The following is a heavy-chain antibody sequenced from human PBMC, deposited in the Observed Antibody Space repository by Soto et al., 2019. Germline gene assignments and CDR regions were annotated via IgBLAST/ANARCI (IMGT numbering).Heavy chain of an antibody. V-gene: IGHV1-24*01. CDR1: GDTLIKLS. CDR3: ATVPWANPNDAFDI. CDR2: FDLEDGET. D-gene: IGHD5-12*01. Sequence: GGLVKGSCTVSGDTLIKLSMHWVRQAPGKGLEWMGGFDLEDGETIYAQKPQGRVTMTEDTSTHTAYMELSSLRSEDTAVYYCATVPWANPNDAFDIWGQETMVTVSS. J-gene: IGHJ3*02.